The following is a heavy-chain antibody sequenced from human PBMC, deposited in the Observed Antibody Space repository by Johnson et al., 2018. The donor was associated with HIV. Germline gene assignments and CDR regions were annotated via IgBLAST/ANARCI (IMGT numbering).Heavy chain of an antibody. J-gene: IGHJ3*02. CDR1: GFTFSDYY. V-gene: IGHV3-11*04. CDR2: ISIFVSTI. CDR3: ARSPGEADAFDI. D-gene: IGHD3-10*01. Sequence: QVQLVDSGGGLVKPGGSLRLSCAASGFTFSDYYMSWIRQAPGKGLEWVSFISIFVSTIYYAASVKCRFTISRDNAKNSLYLQMNSLRAEDTAMYYCARSPGEADAFDIWGQGTMVTVSS.